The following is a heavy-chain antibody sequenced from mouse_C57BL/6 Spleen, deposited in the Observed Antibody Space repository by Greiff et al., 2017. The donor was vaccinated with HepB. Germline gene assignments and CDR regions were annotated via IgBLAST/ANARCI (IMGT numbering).Heavy chain of an antibody. D-gene: IGHD2-5*01. V-gene: IGHV1-26*01. CDR1: GYTFTDYY. CDR3: ARGYYSNYPAWFAY. CDR2: INPNNGGT. J-gene: IGHJ3*01. Sequence: EVQLQQSGPELVKPGASVKISCKASGYTFTDYYMNWVKQSHGKSLEWIGDINPNNGGTSYNQKFKGKATLTVDKSSSTAYMELRSLTSEDSAVYYCARGYYSNYPAWFAYWGQGTLVTVSA.